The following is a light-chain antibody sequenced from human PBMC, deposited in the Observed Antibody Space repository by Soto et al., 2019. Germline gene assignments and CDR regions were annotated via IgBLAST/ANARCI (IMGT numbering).Light chain of an antibody. J-gene: IGLJ2*01. CDR1: SSNIGSNT. CDR3: VTWDDSLSGPV. CDR2: NNN. V-gene: IGLV1-44*01. Sequence: QPVLTQPPSASGTPGQRVTISCSGSSSNIGSNTVSWYQQLPGTAPKLLIYNNNQRPSGVPDQFSGSKSGTSASLAISGLQSEDEAEYYCVTWDDSLSGPVFGGGTQLTVL.